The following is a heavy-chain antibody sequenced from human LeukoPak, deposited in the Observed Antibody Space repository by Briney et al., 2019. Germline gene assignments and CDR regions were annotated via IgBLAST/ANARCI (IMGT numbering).Heavy chain of an antibody. CDR1: GFTFSTYT. CDR2: VSDSSDV. J-gene: IGHJ4*02. D-gene: IGHD5-18*01. V-gene: IGHV3-48*02. CDR3: ARDGLHTAHFDY. Sequence: PGGSLRLSCAASGFTFSTYTMNWVRQAPGKGLEWVSPVSDSSDVHYSDSVKGRLTISRDNARNSLYLQMNSLRDEDTAVYYCARDGLHTAHFDYWGQGTLVTVSS.